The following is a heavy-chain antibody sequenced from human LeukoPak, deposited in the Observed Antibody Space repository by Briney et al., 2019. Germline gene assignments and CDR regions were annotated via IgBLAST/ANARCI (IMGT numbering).Heavy chain of an antibody. D-gene: IGHD2-15*01. CDR3: AKDNAIIVVVVAATHFDY. V-gene: IGHV3-23*01. CDR2: ISGSGGST. CDR1: GFTFSSYA. Sequence: GGSLRLSCAASGFTFSSYAMSWVRQAPGKGLEWVSAISGSGGSTYYADSVKGRFTISRDNSKNTLYLQMNSLRAEDTAVYYCAKDNAIIVVVVAATHFDYWGQGTLVTVSS. J-gene: IGHJ4*02.